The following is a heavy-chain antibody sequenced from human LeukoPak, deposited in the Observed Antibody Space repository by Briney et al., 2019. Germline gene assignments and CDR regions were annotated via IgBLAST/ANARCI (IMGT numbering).Heavy chain of an antibody. CDR2: IIPIFGTA. Sequence: GASVKVSCKASGGTFISYAISWVRQAPGQGLEWMGGIIPIFGTANYAQKFQGRVTITTDEPTSTAYMELSSLRSEDTAVYYCASGLGELADYWGQGTLVTVSS. J-gene: IGHJ4*02. CDR3: ASGLGELADY. CDR1: GGTFISYA. V-gene: IGHV1-69*05. D-gene: IGHD1-26*01.